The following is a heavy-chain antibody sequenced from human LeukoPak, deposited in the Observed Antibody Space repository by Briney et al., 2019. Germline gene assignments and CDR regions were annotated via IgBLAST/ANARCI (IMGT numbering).Heavy chain of an antibody. CDR2: ISYDGSNK. CDR1: GFTFSTYW. V-gene: IGHV3-30*18. Sequence: PGGSLRLSCAASGFTFSTYWMHWVRQAPGKGLEWVAVISYDGSNKYYADSVKGRFTISRDNSKNTLYLQMNSLRAEDTAVYYCAKDRDYYDSSGVGYWGQGTLVTVSS. J-gene: IGHJ4*02. CDR3: AKDRDYYDSSGVGY. D-gene: IGHD3-22*01.